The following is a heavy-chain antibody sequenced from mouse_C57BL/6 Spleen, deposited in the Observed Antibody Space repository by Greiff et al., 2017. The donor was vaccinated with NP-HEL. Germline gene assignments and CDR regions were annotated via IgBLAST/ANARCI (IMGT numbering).Heavy chain of an antibody. CDR2: ISDGGSYT. J-gene: IGHJ2*01. V-gene: IGHV5-4*03. CDR1: GFTFSSYA. D-gene: IGHD2-3*01. CDR3: ARVDGYYLYYFDY. Sequence: EVKLVESGGGLVKPGGSLKLSCAASGFTFSSYAMSWVRQTPEKRLEWVATISDGGSYTYYPDNVKGRFTISRDNAKNNLYLQMSHLKSEDTAMYYCARVDGYYLYYFDYWGQGTTLTVSS.